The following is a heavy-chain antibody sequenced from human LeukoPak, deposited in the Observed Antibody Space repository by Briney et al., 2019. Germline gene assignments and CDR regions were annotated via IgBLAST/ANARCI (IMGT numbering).Heavy chain of an antibody. V-gene: IGHV3-30*04. Sequence: GGTLRLSRAASGFTFSSYAMHWVRQAPGKGLEWVAAISYDGSNKYYADSVKGRFTISRDNSKNTLYLQMNSLRAEDTAVYYCAELGITMIGGVWGKGTTVTISS. J-gene: IGHJ6*04. CDR2: ISYDGSNK. CDR1: GFTFSSYA. CDR3: AELGITMIGGV. D-gene: IGHD3-10*02.